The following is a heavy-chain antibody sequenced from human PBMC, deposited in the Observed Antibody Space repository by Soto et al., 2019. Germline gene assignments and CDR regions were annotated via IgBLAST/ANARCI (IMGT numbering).Heavy chain of an antibody. Sequence: QVQLQESGPGLVKDSQTLSLTCTFSGGSIRSGGYLRSWIRQHPVKGLEWIGYIYHSGSTYYNPSLTSRASMSVDTATNQFSLELISVTAADTAVYYCARDRAITTNIWFDPWGQGTLVTVSS. J-gene: IGHJ5*02. CDR1: GGSIRSGGYL. V-gene: IGHV4-31*03. CDR3: ARDRAITTNIWFDP. CDR2: IYHSGST.